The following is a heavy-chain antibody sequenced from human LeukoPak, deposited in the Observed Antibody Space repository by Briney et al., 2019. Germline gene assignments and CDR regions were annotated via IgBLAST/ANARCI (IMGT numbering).Heavy chain of an antibody. Sequence: SETLSLTCAVYGGSFSSYYWSWIRQPPGKGLEWIGYIYYSGSTNYNPSLKSRVTISVDTSKNQFSLKLSSVTAADTAVYYCARGAAEYQLLKSGWFDPWGQGTLVTVSS. CDR1: GGSFSSYY. J-gene: IGHJ5*02. CDR3: ARGAAEYQLLKSGWFDP. CDR2: IYYSGST. D-gene: IGHD2-2*01. V-gene: IGHV4-59*01.